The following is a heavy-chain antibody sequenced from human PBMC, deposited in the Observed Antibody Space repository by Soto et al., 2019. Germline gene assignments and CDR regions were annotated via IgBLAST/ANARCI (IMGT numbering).Heavy chain of an antibody. CDR2: ISSSSSYI. CDR1: GFTFSSYS. D-gene: IGHD6-13*01. Sequence: EVQLVESGGGLVKPGGSLRLSCAASGFTFSSYSMNWVRQAPGKGLEWVSSISSSSSYIYYADSVKGRFTISRDNAKNSLYLQMNSLRAEDTAVYYCARDHGQQLVVYFDYWGQGTLVTVSS. V-gene: IGHV3-21*01. J-gene: IGHJ4*02. CDR3: ARDHGQQLVVYFDY.